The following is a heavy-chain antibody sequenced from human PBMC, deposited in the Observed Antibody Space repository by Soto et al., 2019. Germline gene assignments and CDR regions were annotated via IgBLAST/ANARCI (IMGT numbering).Heavy chain of an antibody. Sequence: QVQLVQSGAEVKKPGSSVKVSCKASGGTFSSYAISWVRQAPGQGLEWMGGISPIFGTANYAQKFQGRVTITADESTSTAYMELSSLGSQDTAVYYCATPSSGYYIGPDHYYYGMDVWGQGTTVTVSS. CDR2: ISPIFGTA. CDR1: GGTFSSYA. D-gene: IGHD3-3*01. CDR3: ATPSSGYYIGPDHYYYGMDV. V-gene: IGHV1-69*01. J-gene: IGHJ6*02.